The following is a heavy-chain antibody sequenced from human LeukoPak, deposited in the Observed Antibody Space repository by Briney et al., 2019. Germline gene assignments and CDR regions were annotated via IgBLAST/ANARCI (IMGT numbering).Heavy chain of an antibody. V-gene: IGHV3-23*01. CDR1: GFTFSSYA. CDR2: ISGSGGGT. D-gene: IGHD6-13*01. Sequence: HTGGSLRLSCAASGFTFSSYAMSWVRQAPGKGLEWVSAISGSGGGTSYAGSVKGRFTISRDNSNNTLYLQMNSLRAEDTALYYCAKGAYSSTCTRFDCWGQGTLVTVSS. J-gene: IGHJ4*02. CDR3: AKGAYSSTCTRFDC.